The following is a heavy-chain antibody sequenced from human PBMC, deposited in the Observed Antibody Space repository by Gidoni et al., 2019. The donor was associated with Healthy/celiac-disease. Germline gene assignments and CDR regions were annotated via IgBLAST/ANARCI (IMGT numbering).Heavy chain of an antibody. V-gene: IGHV3-33*01. CDR3: ARDDRLGVVVVAATAECFDY. J-gene: IGHJ4*02. CDR2: IWYDGSNK. D-gene: IGHD2-15*01. Sequence: SYGMHWVRQAPGKGLEWVAVIWYDGSNKYYADSVKGRFTISRDNSKNTLYLRMNSLRAEDTAVYYCARDDRLGVVVVAATAECFDYWGQGTLVTVSS. CDR1: SYG.